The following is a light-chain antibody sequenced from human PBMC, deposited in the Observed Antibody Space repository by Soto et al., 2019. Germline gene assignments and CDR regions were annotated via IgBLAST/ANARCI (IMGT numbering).Light chain of an antibody. CDR3: QQSNSFPLT. CDR1: QGISSR. V-gene: IGKV1-12*01. J-gene: IGKJ4*01. CDR2: AAS. Sequence: DIQMTQSPSSGSASVGDRVTITCRASQGISSRLAWYQQKPGKAPNLLIYAASSLQSGVPSRFSGSGSETDFTLTIGSLQPEDFATYYRQQSNSFPLTFGGGTKVEIK.